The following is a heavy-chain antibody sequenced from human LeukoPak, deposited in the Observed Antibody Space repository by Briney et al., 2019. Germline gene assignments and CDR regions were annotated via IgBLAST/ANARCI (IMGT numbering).Heavy chain of an antibody. CDR3: ARRLAALGAHHPGGWGWGIDS. CDR2: ILSSGSTT. V-gene: IGHV3-23*05. J-gene: IGHJ4*02. CDR1: GFTFNNYA. Sequence: GGSLRLSCAASGFTFNNYAMSWVRQTPGKGLEWVSLILSSGSTTYYADSVKGRFTISRDNSKNTLYLQMNSLRAEDTAVYYCARRLAALGAHHPGGWGWGIDSWGQGTLVTVSS. D-gene: IGHD3-16*01.